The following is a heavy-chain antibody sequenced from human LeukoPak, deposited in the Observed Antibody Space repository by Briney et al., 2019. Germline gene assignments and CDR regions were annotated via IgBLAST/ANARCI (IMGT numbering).Heavy chain of an antibody. J-gene: IGHJ4*02. Sequence: GESLKISCKGSGYSFTSYWIGWVRQMPGKGLEWMGIIYPGDSDARYSPSFQGQVTISADKSIGTAYLQWSSLKASDTAMYYCARGRPVVNLWNYFDYWGQGTLVTVSS. D-gene: IGHD4-23*01. CDR2: IYPGDSDA. V-gene: IGHV5-51*01. CDR1: GYSFTSYW. CDR3: ARGRPVVNLWNYFDY.